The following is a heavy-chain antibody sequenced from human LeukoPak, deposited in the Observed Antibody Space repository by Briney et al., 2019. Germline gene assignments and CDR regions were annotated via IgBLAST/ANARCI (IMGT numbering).Heavy chain of an antibody. D-gene: IGHD6-13*01. Sequence: GGSLRLSCAASGVTFSTHWMSWVRQAPGKGLQWVANIKPDGSEKFYVHSVKGRFTISRDNAKNSLYLQLNGLRAEDTALYYCAGVRSSIWSRQVSIWFDPWGQGTLVTVSS. J-gene: IGHJ5*02. CDR2: IKPDGSEK. CDR3: AGVRSSIWSRQVSIWFDP. V-gene: IGHV3-7*01. CDR1: GVTFSTHW.